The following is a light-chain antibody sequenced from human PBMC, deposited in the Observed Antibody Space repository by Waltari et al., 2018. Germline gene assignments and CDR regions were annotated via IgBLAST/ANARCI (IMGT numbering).Light chain of an antibody. Sequence: QSVLTQPPSVSAAPGQKVTISCSGSSSNIGNNYVSWYQQLPGTAPKLLIYDNNKRPSGIPDRFSGSKSGTSATLGITGLQTGDDADYYCGTWDSSLRGVFGGGTKLTVL. CDR2: DNN. CDR3: GTWDSSLRGV. J-gene: IGLJ2*01. CDR1: SSNIGNNY. V-gene: IGLV1-51*01.